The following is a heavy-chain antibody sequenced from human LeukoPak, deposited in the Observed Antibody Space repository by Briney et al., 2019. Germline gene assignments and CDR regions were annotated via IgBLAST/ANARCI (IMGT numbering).Heavy chain of an antibody. Sequence: GGSLRLSCAASGFTFSSYSMNWVRQAPGKGLEWVSFISSSRSYIYYADSVKGRFTISRDDSKNTLYLQMDSLRPEDTAVYYCARDLGEWGRVDDWGQGTLVTVSS. CDR1: GFTFSSYS. V-gene: IGHV3-21*01. D-gene: IGHD3-16*01. CDR2: ISSSRSYI. J-gene: IGHJ4*02. CDR3: ARDLGEWGRVDD.